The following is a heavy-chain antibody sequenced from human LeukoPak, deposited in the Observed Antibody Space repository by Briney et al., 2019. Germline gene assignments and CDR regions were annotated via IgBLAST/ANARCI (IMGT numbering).Heavy chain of an antibody. V-gene: IGHV3-23*01. CDR2: ISGRGGST. J-gene: IGHJ5*02. D-gene: IGHD2-2*01. CDR1: GFTLSRYA. Sequence: GGSLRLSCAASGFTLSRYAMRWVRQAPGKGLEWVSAISGRGGSTYYADSVKGRFTISTDNSKNTLYLQMTSLRAEDTAVYYCAKRVVVPAAIYFDPWGQGTLVTVSS. CDR3: AKRVVVPAAIYFDP.